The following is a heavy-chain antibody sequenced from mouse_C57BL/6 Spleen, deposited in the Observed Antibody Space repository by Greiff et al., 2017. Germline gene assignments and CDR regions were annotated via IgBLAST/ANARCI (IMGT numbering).Heavy chain of an antibody. V-gene: IGHV1-54*01. Sequence: QVQLQQSGAELVRPGTSVKVSCKASGYAFTNYLIEWVKQRPGQGLEWIGVINPGSGGTNYTEKFKGKATLTASKSSSTAYMQLSSLTSEDSAVYFCARSPGIYDGYYLYFDYWGQGTTLTVSS. CDR1: GYAFTNYL. J-gene: IGHJ2*01. CDR2: INPGSGGT. CDR3: ARSPGIYDGYYLYFDY. D-gene: IGHD2-3*01.